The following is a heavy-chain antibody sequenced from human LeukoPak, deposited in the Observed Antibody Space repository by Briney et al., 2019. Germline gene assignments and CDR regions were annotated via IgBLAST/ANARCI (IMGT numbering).Heavy chain of an antibody. V-gene: IGHV4-59*11. D-gene: IGHD6-13*01. CDR1: GGSISSHY. Sequence: SETLSLTCTASGGSISSHYWSWIRQPPGKGLEWIGYIYYSGSTNYNPSLKSRVTISVDTSKNQFSLKLSSVTAADTAVYYCARGIAAAGTHWFDPWGQGTLVTVSS. CDR2: IYYSGST. J-gene: IGHJ5*02. CDR3: ARGIAAAGTHWFDP.